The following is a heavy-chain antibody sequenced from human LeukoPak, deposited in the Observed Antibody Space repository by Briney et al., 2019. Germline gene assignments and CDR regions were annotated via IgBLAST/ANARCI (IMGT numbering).Heavy chain of an antibody. CDR2: ISVHNGNT. CDR3: ARDPVYDLLTSRDY. CDR1: GYTFTSNY. Sequence: ASVKVSCKAFGYTFTSNYMHWVRQAPGQGPEWMGWISVHNGNTNFAQKLQGRVTMTTDTSTSTAYMELRSLRSDDTAVYYCARDPVYDLLTSRDYWGQGTLVTVSS. V-gene: IGHV1-18*04. J-gene: IGHJ4*02. D-gene: IGHD3-9*01.